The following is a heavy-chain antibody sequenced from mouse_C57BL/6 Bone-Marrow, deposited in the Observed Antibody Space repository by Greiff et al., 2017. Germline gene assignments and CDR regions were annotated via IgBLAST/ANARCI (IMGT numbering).Heavy chain of an antibody. Sequence: EVKLVESAGDLVKPGGSLKLSCAASGFTFSSYGMSWVRQTPDKRLEWVATISSGGSYTYYPDSVKGRFTISRDNAKNTLYLQMSSLKSEDTAMYYCARQRWLLQDWYCEVWGTGTTVTVAS. CDR3: ARQRWLLQDWYCEV. J-gene: IGHJ1*03. V-gene: IGHV5-6*01. D-gene: IGHD2-3*01. CDR2: ISSGGSYT. CDR1: GFTFSSYG.